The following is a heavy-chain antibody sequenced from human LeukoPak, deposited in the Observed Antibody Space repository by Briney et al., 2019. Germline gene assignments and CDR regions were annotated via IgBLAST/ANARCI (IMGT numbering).Heavy chain of an antibody. CDR3: ARDRDYYDSSGYYYY. CDR1: GFTFSSYA. Sequence: GRSLRLSCAASGFTFSSYAMHWVRQAPGKGLEWVAVISYDGSNKYYADSVKGRFTISRDNSKNTLYLQMNSLRAEDTAVYYCARDRDYYDSSGYYYYWGQGTLVTVSS. CDR2: ISYDGSNK. J-gene: IGHJ4*02. D-gene: IGHD3-22*01. V-gene: IGHV3-30*04.